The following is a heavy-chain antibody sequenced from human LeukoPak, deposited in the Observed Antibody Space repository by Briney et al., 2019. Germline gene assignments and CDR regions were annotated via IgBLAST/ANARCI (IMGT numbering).Heavy chain of an antibody. J-gene: IGHJ5*02. V-gene: IGHV3-23*01. CDR3: ARDGGTVTTSGWFDP. D-gene: IGHD4-17*01. CDR2: ISGSGGST. Sequence: GGSLRLSCAASGFTFSSYAMSWVRQAPGKGLEWVSAISGSGGSTYYADSVKGRFTISRDNSKNTLYLQMNSLRAEDTAVYYCARDGGTVTTSGWFDPWGQGTLVTVSS. CDR1: GFTFSSYA.